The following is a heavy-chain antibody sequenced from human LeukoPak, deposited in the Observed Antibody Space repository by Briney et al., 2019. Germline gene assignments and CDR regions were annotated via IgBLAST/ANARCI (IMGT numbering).Heavy chain of an antibody. CDR3: AKEYYYDSSVGPEESDY. Sequence: GSLRLSCAASGFTFDDYAMHWVRQAPGKGLEWVAVISYDGSNKYYADSVKGRFTISRDNSKNTLYLQMNSLRAEDTAVYYCAKEYYYDSSVGPEESDYWGQGTLVTVSS. CDR1: GFTFDDYA. J-gene: IGHJ4*02. CDR2: ISYDGSNK. D-gene: IGHD3-22*01. V-gene: IGHV3-30*18.